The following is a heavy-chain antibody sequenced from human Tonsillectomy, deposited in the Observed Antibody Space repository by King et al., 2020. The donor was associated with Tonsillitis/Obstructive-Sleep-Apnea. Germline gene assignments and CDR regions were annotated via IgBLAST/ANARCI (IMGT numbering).Heavy chain of an antibody. J-gene: IGHJ4*02. V-gene: IGHV1-2*02. CDR1: GYTFTGYY. Sequence: VQLVESGAEVKKPGASVKVSCKASGYTFTGYYMHWVRQAPGQGLEWMGWINPNSGGTNHAQKFKGRVTMTRDTSISTAYMELSRLRSDDTAVYYCAGHIVATLPGSDYWGQGTLVTVSS. CDR3: AGHIVATLPGSDY. D-gene: IGHD5-12*01. CDR2: INPNSGGT.